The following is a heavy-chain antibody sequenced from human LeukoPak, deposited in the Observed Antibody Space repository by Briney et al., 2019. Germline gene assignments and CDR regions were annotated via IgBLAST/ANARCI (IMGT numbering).Heavy chain of an antibody. J-gene: IGHJ4*02. CDR3: ARWXWLXTDGDKYYFDY. CDR2: INPNSGGT. CDR1: GYTFTGYY. V-gene: IGHV1-2*02. Sequence: ASVKVSCKASGYTFTGYYMHWVRQAPGQGLEWMGWINPNSGGTNYAQKFQGRVTMTRDTSISTAYMELSRLRSDDTAVYYCARWXWLXTDGDKYYFDYWGQGTLVTVSS. D-gene: IGHD5-18*01.